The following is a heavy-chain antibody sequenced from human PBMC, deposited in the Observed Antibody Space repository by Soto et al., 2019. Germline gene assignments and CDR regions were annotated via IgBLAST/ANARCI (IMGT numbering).Heavy chain of an antibody. J-gene: IGHJ4*02. CDR1: GFSFSSSV. Sequence: GGSLRLSCAASGFSFSSSVMYWVRQAPGKGLEWVSAISGSGDDTSYADSVRGRFTISRDNSKDTLYVQMNSLRVEDTAVYFCAKLAVGGSYFGVDYWGQGTLVTVST. V-gene: IGHV3-23*01. CDR2: ISGSGDDT. CDR3: AKLAVGGSYFGVDY. D-gene: IGHD1-26*01.